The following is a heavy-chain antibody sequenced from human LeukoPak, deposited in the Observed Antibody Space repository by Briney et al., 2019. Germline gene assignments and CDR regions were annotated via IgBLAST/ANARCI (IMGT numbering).Heavy chain of an antibody. CDR1: GFTFSSYA. V-gene: IGHV3-48*04. CDR3: ARDAGFGCSGGSCYPPWFDP. Sequence: GGSLRLSCAASGFTFSSYAMSWVRQAPGKGLEWVSAISGSGSTIYYADSVKGRFTISRDNAKNSLYLQMNSLRAEDTAVYYCARDAGFGCSGGSCYPPWFDPWGQGTLVTVSS. J-gene: IGHJ5*02. CDR2: ISGSGSTI. D-gene: IGHD2-15*01.